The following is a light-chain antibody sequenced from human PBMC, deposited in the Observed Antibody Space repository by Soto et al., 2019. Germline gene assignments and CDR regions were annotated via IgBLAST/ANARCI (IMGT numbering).Light chain of an antibody. CDR3: QLFAGS. J-gene: IGKJ4*02. V-gene: IGKV3-20*01. CDR1: HSVSNF. CDR2: GTS. Sequence: EIVLTQSPASLSLSPGERATLSCRASHSVSNFLAWYQQKPGQAPRLLIYGTSSRPTGIPDRFSGRGSGTDFALTISRLEPEDFAVYYCQLFAGSFGGGTKVDIK.